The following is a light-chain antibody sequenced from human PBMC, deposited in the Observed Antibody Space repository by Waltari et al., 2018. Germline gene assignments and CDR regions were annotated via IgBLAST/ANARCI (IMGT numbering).Light chain of an antibody. Sequence: QSALTQPASVSGSPGQSITISCTGTSSDVGGYKYFSRYQQHPGKAPTLLISEVTNRPSGVSNRFSGSKYGNTASLTISGLQDEDEADYYCSSYTSSSTLVFGGGTKLTVL. CDR1: SSDVGGYKY. CDR3: SSYTSSSTLV. J-gene: IGLJ2*01. CDR2: EVT. V-gene: IGLV2-14*01.